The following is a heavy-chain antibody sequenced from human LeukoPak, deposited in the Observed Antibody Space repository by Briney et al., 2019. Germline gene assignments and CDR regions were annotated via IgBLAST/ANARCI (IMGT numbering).Heavy chain of an antibody. Sequence: SETLSLTCTVSRGSISISSHYWVWIRQPPGKGLEWIGSIYYSGSTYYNPSLKSRVTISVDMSRNQFSLKLTSVTAADTAVYYCAREIRPGNYYYYMDVWGKGTTVTISS. CDR3: AREIRPGNYYYYMDV. J-gene: IGHJ6*03. CDR2: IYYSGST. CDR1: RGSISISSHY. V-gene: IGHV4-39*02. D-gene: IGHD1-14*01.